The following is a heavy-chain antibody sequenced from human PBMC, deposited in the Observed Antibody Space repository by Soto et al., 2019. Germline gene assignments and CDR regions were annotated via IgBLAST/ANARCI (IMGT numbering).Heavy chain of an antibody. CDR2: ISYDGSNK. J-gene: IGHJ4*02. D-gene: IGHD4-17*01. CDR3: ARDTDDDYGDYPFDY. Sequence: QVQLVESGGGVVQPGRSLRLSCAASGFTFSSYAMHWVRQAPGKGLEWVAVISYDGSNKYYADSVKGRFTISRDNSKNTLYLQMNSLRAEDTAVYYCARDTDDDYGDYPFDYWGQGTLVTVSS. V-gene: IGHV3-30-3*01. CDR1: GFTFSSYA.